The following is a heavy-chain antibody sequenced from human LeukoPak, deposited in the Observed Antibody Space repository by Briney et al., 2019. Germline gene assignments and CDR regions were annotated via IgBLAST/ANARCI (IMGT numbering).Heavy chain of an antibody. V-gene: IGHV1-69*05. J-gene: IGHJ1*01. CDR2: IIPIFGTA. CDR3: ASIPGDCGGDCSEYFQH. D-gene: IGHD2-21*02. Sequence: VASVKLSCKASGCTFSSYAFSWLRQAPGQGLEWMGRIIPIFGTANYTQKFQGRVTITTDESTSTANLGLSSLRSEDTAVYYCASIPGDCGGDCSEYFQHWGQGTLVTVSS. CDR1: GCTFSSYA.